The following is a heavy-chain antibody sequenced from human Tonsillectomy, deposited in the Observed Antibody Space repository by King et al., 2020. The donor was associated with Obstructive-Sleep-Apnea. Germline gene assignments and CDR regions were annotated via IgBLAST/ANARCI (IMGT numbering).Heavy chain of an antibody. CDR2: ISWNSDSI. D-gene: IGHD5-12*01. Sequence: VQLVESGGGLVQPGRSLRLSCAASGFTFDDYAMHWVRQGPGKGLEWVSGISWNSDSIDDADSVKGRFTISRDNAKNSLYLQMNSLRPEDTALYYCAKDKYRGYDSEGFFDLWGRGTLVTVPS. CDR3: AKDKYRGYDSEGFFDL. CDR1: GFTFDDYA. V-gene: IGHV3-9*01. J-gene: IGHJ2*01.